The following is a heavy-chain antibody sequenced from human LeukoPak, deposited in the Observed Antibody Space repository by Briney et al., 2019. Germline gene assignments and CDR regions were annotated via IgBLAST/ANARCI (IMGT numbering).Heavy chain of an antibody. Sequence: GGSLRLSCAASGFTFSGYYMSWIRQAPGKGLEWVSYISSSGSTIYYADSVKGRFTISRDNSKNTLYLQMNSLRAEDTAVYYCAKDKIGRILEWLSYFDYWGQGTLVTVSS. J-gene: IGHJ4*02. CDR2: ISSSGSTI. CDR3: AKDKIGRILEWLSYFDY. D-gene: IGHD3-3*01. CDR1: GFTFSGYY. V-gene: IGHV3-11*04.